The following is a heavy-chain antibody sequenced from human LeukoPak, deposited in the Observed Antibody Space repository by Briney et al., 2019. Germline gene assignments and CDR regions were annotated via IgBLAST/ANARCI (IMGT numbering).Heavy chain of an antibody. V-gene: IGHV4-59*01. Sequence: SETLSLTCTVSGGSISSYYWSWIRQPPGKGLEWIGYIYYSGSTNYNPSLKSRVTISVDTSKNQFSLKLSSVTAADTAVYYCAREDYGDYEVAFDIWGQGTMVTVSS. CDR1: GGSISSYY. CDR2: IYYSGST. D-gene: IGHD4-17*01. CDR3: AREDYGDYEVAFDI. J-gene: IGHJ3*02.